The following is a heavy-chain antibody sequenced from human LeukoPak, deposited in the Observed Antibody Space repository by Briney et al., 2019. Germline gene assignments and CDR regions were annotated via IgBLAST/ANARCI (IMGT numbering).Heavy chain of an antibody. D-gene: IGHD6-13*01. V-gene: IGHV3-7*04. CDR1: GFTFNSYW. CDR3: AREPPTGAAAPTFDY. Sequence: PGGSLRLSCAASGFTFNSYWMSWARQAPGKGLEWVANINQHGSEKYYLDSVKGRFTISRDNAKNSLYLQMNSLRAEDTAVYYCAREPPTGAAAPTFDYWGQGTLVTVSS. CDR2: INQHGSEK. J-gene: IGHJ4*02.